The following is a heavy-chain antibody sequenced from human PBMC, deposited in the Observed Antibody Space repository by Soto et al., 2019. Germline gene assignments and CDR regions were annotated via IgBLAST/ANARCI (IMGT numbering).Heavy chain of an antibody. J-gene: IGHJ4*02. CDR3: AKVNSIGGDGDHDY. Sequence: EVQLLESGGGLVQPGVSLRLSCAASGFTFTTYAMSWVRQPPGKGQEWVSGISSSGDIPYYADSVKGRFTISRDQSKKTVYLQMNSLRAEDTALYYRAKVNSIGGDGDHDYWGQGALVSVSS. CDR2: ISSSGDIP. D-gene: IGHD4-17*01. V-gene: IGHV3-23*01. CDR1: GFTFTTYA.